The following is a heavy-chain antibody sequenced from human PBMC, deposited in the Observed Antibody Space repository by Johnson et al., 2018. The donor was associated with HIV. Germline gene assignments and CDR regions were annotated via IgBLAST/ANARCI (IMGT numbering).Heavy chain of an antibody. Sequence: VQVVESGGGLVQPGGSLRLSCAASGFTVSSNYMNWVRQAPGKGLEWVSAISGSGGSTYYADSVKGRFTISRDNSKNTLYLQMNSLRAEDTAVYYCARPSSGWYFDAFDIWGQGTLVTVSS. CDR1: GFTVSSNY. D-gene: IGHD6-19*01. CDR2: ISGSGGST. CDR3: ARPSSGWYFDAFDI. V-gene: IGHV3-23*04. J-gene: IGHJ3*02.